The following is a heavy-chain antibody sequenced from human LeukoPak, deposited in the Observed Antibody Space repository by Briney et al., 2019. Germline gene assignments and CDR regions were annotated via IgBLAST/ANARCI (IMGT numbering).Heavy chain of an antibody. Sequence: PSETLSLTCAVYGGSFSGYYWTWIRQPPGKGLEWIGEIIDTGSTKYNPSLKSRVTISVDTSKNQFSLKLSSVTAADTAVYYCARQWVRGVIPYWGQGTLVTVSS. CDR2: IIDTGST. D-gene: IGHD3-10*01. J-gene: IGHJ4*02. CDR1: GGSFSGYY. CDR3: ARQWVRGVIPY. V-gene: IGHV4-34*12.